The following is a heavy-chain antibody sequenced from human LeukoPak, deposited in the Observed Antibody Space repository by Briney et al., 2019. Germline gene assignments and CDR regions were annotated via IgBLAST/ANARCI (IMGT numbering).Heavy chain of an antibody. D-gene: IGHD3-16*01. Sequence: PGESLKISCKGSGYSFTSYWIGWVRQMPGKGLEWMGRIDPSDSYTNYNPSFQGHVTFTADKSTNTAYLQWTSLKASDTAIYYCARRPGGVLADTDFFESWGQGTLVTVSS. CDR2: IDPSDSYT. V-gene: IGHV5-10-1*01. CDR1: GYSFTSYW. J-gene: IGHJ4*02. CDR3: ARRPGGVLADTDFFES.